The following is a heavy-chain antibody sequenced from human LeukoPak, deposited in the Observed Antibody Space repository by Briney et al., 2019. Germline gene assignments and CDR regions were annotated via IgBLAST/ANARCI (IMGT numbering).Heavy chain of an antibody. Sequence: PSETLSLICTVPDGSISGYYWSWIRQPPGKGLEWIGYINYVGGTNYNPSLRSRVTFSRDTSKNQFSLKLRSVTAADTAVYFCARLGYGSGTPYYYFYMDDWGTGTTVTVSS. D-gene: IGHD3-10*01. V-gene: IGHV4-59*01. J-gene: IGHJ6*03. CDR2: INYVGGT. CDR3: ARLGYGSGTPYYYFYMDD. CDR1: DGSISGYY.